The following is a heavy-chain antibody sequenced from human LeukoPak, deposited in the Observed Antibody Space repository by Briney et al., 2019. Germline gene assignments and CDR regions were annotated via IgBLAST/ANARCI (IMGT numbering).Heavy chain of an antibody. D-gene: IGHD1-26*01. CDR3: ARVGYSGSYCDY. V-gene: IGHV4-39*07. CDR2: ITHSGST. Sequence: PSETLSLTCTVSGGSISSSSYYWSWIRQPPGKGLEWMGEITHSGSTNYNPSFKSRLTISVDTSKNQFSLNLTSVTAADTAVYYCARVGYSGSYCDYWGQGTLVTVSS. J-gene: IGHJ4*02. CDR1: GGSISSSSYY.